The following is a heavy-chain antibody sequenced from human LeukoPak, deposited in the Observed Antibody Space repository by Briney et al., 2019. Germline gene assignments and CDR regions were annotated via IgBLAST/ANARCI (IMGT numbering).Heavy chain of an antibody. CDR2: INHSGST. CDR1: GFTFSDYY. J-gene: IGHJ6*03. Sequence: GSLRLSCAASGFTFSDYYMSWIRQPPGKGLEWIGEINHSGSTNYNPSLKSRVTISVDTSKNQFSLKLSSVTAADTAVYYCARLYSSGWYYYYYYMDVWGKGTTVTISS. D-gene: IGHD6-19*01. CDR3: ARLYSSGWYYYYYYMDV. V-gene: IGHV4-34*01.